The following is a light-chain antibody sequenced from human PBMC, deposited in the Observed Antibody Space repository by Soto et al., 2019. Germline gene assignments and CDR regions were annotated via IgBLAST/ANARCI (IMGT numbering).Light chain of an antibody. J-gene: IGKJ5*01. CDR2: DAS. V-gene: IGKV1-33*01. CDR3: QQFHDPPIT. Sequence: DLQMTQSPSSLSASVGDRLTITCQASQDIRNSLNWFQQKPGKAPKLLIYDASNLKTGVPSRFSGSGSGTHFTFTISSLQPEDIATYYCQQFHDPPITFGQGTRLEIK. CDR1: QDIRNS.